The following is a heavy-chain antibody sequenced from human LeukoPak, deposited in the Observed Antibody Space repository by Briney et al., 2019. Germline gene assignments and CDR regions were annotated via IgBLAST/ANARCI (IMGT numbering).Heavy chain of an antibody. D-gene: IGHD2-2*01. J-gene: IGHJ6*03. Sequence: PGGSLRLSCAASGFTFDGYIMHWVRQAPGKGLEWVSLISWDGGSTYYADSVKGRFTISRDNSKNSLYLQMNSLRSEDTALYYCAKVGCSRTSCYGYYYYYMDVWGKGTTVTVSS. CDR1: GFTFDGYI. CDR3: AKVGCSRTSCYGYYYYYMDV. CDR2: ISWDGGST. V-gene: IGHV3-43*01.